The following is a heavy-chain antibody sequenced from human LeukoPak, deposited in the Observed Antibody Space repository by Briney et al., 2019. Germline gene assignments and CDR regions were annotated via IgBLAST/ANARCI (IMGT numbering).Heavy chain of an antibody. CDR3: ARGSTMIVVRFDY. D-gene: IGHD3-22*01. CDR2: ISSSSTI. CDR1: GFTFSSYS. Sequence: GGSLRLSCAASGFTFSSYSMNWVRQAPGKGLEWVSYISSSSTIYYADSVKGRLTISRDNAKNSLYLQMNSLRDEDTAVYYCARGSTMIVVRFDYWGQGTLVTVSS. J-gene: IGHJ4*02. V-gene: IGHV3-48*02.